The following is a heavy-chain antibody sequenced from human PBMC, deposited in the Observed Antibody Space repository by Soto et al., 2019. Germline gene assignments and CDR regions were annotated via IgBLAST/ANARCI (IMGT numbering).Heavy chain of an antibody. V-gene: IGHV3-33*01. Sequence: QVQLVESGGGVVQPGRSLRLSCAASGFTFSSYGMHWVRQAPGKGLEWVAVIWYDGSKKYYADSVKGRFTISRDNSKNTLYLQMNSLRAEDTAVYYCARVVYCDLYGMDVWGQGTTVTVPS. CDR3: ARVVYCDLYGMDV. CDR1: GFTFSSYG. J-gene: IGHJ6*02. CDR2: IWYDGSKK. D-gene: IGHD3-22*01.